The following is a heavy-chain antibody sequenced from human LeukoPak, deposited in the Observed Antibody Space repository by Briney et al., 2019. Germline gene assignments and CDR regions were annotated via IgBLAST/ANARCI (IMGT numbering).Heavy chain of an antibody. D-gene: IGHD3-10*02. V-gene: IGHV3-21*01. CDR2: ISSSSDYI. CDR1: GFTFSSYN. CDR3: AELGITMIGGV. J-gene: IGHJ6*04. Sequence: GSLRLSCAASGFTFSSYNMNLGRQAPGKGLEWGSSISSSSDYIYYADSVKGRFTISRDNAKNSLYLQMNSLRAEDTAVYYCAELGITMIGGVWGKGTTVTISS.